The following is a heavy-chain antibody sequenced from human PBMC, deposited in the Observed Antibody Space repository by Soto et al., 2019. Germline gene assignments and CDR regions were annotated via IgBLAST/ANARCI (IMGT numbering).Heavy chain of an antibody. CDR1: GFTFSSYA. J-gene: IGHJ4*02. Sequence: GGSLRLSCAASGFTFSSYAMHWVRQAPGKGLEWVAVISYDGSNKYYADSVKGRFTISRDNSKNTLYLQMNSLRAEDTAVYYCARDNKHYYDSSGLRHWGQGTLVTVSS. D-gene: IGHD3-22*01. CDR2: ISYDGSNK. V-gene: IGHV3-30-3*01. CDR3: ARDNKHYYDSSGLRH.